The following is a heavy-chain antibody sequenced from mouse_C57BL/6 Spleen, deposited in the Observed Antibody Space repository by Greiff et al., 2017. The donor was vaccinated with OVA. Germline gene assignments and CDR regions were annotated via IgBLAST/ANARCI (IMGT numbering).Heavy chain of an antibody. CDR2: IYTGSGNN. CDR1: GYSFTSYY. J-gene: IGHJ3*01. Sequence: QVQLQQFGPELVKPGASVKISCKASGYSFTSYYIHWVKQRPGQGLEWIGWIYTGSGNNKYNEKFKGKATLTADKSSSTAYMQLSSRTSEDSAVYYCARDSSGYDYWGQGTLVTVSA. V-gene: IGHV1-66*01. D-gene: IGHD3-2*02. CDR3: ARDSSGYDY.